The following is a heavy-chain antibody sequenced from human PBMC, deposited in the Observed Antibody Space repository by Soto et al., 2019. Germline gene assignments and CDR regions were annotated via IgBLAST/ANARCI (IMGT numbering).Heavy chain of an antibody. CDR1: GFTFSDYY. J-gene: IGHJ6*02. V-gene: IGHV3-11*06. D-gene: IGHD6-13*01. CDR3: ARRQQLGYYLGYSYYALYV. CDR2: IDTSSTYT. Sequence: QVQLVESGGGLVKPGGSLRLSCAASGFTFSDYYMSWIRQAPGKGLEWVSYIDTSSTYTNYADSVKGRFTISRDNAKNSLYLQMNSLRVEDSAVYYCARRQQLGYYLGYSYYALYVWGQGTTVTVSS.